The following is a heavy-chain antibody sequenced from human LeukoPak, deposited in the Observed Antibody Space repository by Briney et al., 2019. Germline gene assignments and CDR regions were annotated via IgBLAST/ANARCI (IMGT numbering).Heavy chain of an antibody. D-gene: IGHD1-26*01. J-gene: IGHJ6*04. CDR2: IIPIFGTA. CDR3: AREKDSGYEYGMDV. Sequence: SVKVSCTASGGTFSSYAIRWVRQAPGQGLEWMGGIIPIFGTANYAQKFQGRVTITADESTSTAYMELSSLRSEDTAVYYCAREKDSGYEYGMDVWGKGTTVTVSS. CDR1: GGTFSSYA. V-gene: IGHV1-69*13.